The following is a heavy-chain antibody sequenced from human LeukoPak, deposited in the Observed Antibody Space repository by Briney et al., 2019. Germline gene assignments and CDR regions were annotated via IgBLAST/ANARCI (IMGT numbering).Heavy chain of an antibody. J-gene: IGHJ4*02. D-gene: IGHD2-21*02. CDR2: IYYSGST. CDR1: GGSISSSSYY. CDR3: ARAPGPYCGGDCQGPFDY. V-gene: IGHV4-61*05. Sequence: PSETLSLTCTVSGGSISSSSYYWGWIRQPPGKGLEWIGYIYYSGSTNYNPSLKSRVTISVDTSKNQFSLKLSSVTAADTAVYYCARAPGPYCGGDCQGPFDYWGQGTLVTVSS.